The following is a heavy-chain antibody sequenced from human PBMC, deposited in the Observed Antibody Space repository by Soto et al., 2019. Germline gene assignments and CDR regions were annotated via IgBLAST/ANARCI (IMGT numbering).Heavy chain of an antibody. D-gene: IGHD3-16*01. J-gene: IGHJ5*02. Sequence: QVQVVESGGGVVQPGRSLRLSCAASGFTFSDYALHWVRQAPGKGLEWVAFISYDGSNKYYADSVKGRFTISRDNSKNTLYLQMNSLRAEDTAVYYCARSGGIAYYENWFDRWGQGTLVTVSS. CDR2: ISYDGSNK. CDR1: GFTFSDYA. CDR3: ARSGGIAYYENWFDR. V-gene: IGHV3-30-3*01.